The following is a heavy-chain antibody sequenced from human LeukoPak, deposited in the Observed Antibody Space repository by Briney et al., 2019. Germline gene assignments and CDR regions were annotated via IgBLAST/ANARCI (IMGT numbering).Heavy chain of an antibody. V-gene: IGHV5-51*01. J-gene: IGHJ4*02. D-gene: IGHD5-24*01. CDR2: IYPGDSDT. CDR3: ATGPPFRWLQFRTYYFDY. CDR1: GYSFTSYW. Sequence: GESLKISCKGSGYSFTSYWIGWVRQMPGKGLGWMGIIYPGDSDTRYSPSFQGQVTISADKSISTAYLQWSSLKASDTAMYYCATGPPFRWLQFRTYYFDYWGQGTLVTVSS.